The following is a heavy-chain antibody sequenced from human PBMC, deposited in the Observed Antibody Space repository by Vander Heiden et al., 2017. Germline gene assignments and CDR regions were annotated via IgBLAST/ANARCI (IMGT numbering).Heavy chain of an antibody. CDR2: IGRSGCGT. D-gene: IGHD3-22*01. J-gene: IGHJ1*01. Sequence: EVELLESGGGCVQPGGSLRRACAGTGFNIINYAMSWVRQAPGTGLEWFSVIGRSGCGTYFADSVKGRFTISRDNSKNTLYLQMNSLRAEDTAVYYCAKMMRAERMIVVVATEYFRHWGQGTLVTVSS. CDR3: AKMMRAERMIVVVATEYFRH. V-gene: IGHV3-23*01. CDR1: GFNIINYA.